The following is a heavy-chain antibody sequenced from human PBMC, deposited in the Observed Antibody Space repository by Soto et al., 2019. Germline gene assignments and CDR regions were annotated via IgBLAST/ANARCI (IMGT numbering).Heavy chain of an antibody. V-gene: IGHV4-4*02. CDR3: ARVTVGGSGSYYTYYYYGMDV. J-gene: IGHJ6*02. CDR1: GGSISSSNW. CDR2: IYHSGST. D-gene: IGHD3-10*01. Sequence: SETLSLTCAVSGGSISSSNWWSWARQPPGKGLEWIGEIYHSGSTNYNPSLKSRVTISVDKSKNQFSLKLSSVTAADTAVYYCARVTVGGSGSYYTYYYYGMDVWGQGTTVTVSS.